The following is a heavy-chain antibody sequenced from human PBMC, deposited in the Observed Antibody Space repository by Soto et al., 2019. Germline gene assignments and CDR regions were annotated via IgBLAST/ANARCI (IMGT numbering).Heavy chain of an antibody. CDR2: IWFHGSNR. J-gene: IGHJ3*02. Sequence: QVQLVESGGGVVQPGRSLRLSCAASGFTFSDYGMHWVRQAPGKGLEWVAVIWFHGSNRLYADSVKGRFTISRDDSNNTVYLQMNSLRAEDTAVYYCSRDGGNSIGYHDAFDIWGQGTMVTVSS. D-gene: IGHD3-22*01. CDR1: GFTFSDYG. V-gene: IGHV3-33*01. CDR3: SRDGGNSIGYHDAFDI.